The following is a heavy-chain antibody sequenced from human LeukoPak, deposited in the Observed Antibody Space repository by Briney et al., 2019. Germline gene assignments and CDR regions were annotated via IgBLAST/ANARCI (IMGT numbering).Heavy chain of an antibody. CDR3: ARTSGVVRFLEWLPQGAFDI. J-gene: IGHJ3*02. CDR2: ISAYNGNT. CDR1: GHTFTSYG. V-gene: IGHV1-18*01. Sequence: GASVKVSCKASGHTFTSYGISWVRQAPGQGLEWMGWISAYNGNTNYAQKLQGRVTMTTDTSTSTAYMELRSLRSDDTAVYYCARTSGVVRFLEWLPQGAFDIWGQGTMVTVSS. D-gene: IGHD3-3*01.